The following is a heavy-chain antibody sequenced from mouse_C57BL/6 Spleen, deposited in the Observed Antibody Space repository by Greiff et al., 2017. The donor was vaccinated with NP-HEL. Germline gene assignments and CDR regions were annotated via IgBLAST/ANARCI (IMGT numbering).Heavy chain of an antibody. Sequence: QVQLKESGAELVKPGASVKISCKASGYAFSSYWMNWVKQRPGKGLEWIGQIYPGDGDTNYNGKFKGKATLTADKSSSTAYMQLSSLTSEDSAVYFCARKGLVATRYFDVWGTGTTVTVSS. J-gene: IGHJ1*03. D-gene: IGHD1-1*01. V-gene: IGHV1-80*01. CDR2: IYPGDGDT. CDR1: GYAFSSYW. CDR3: ARKGLVATRYFDV.